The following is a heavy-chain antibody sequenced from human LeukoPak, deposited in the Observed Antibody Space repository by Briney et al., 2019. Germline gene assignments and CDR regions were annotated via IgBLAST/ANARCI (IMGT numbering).Heavy chain of an antibody. CDR1: GFTFSGYW. CDR2: IKQDGSER. J-gene: IGHJ3*02. CDR3: AKGGITQVDAFDI. Sequence: GGSLRLSCAASGFTFSGYWMSWVRQAPGKGLEWVANIKQDGSERYYVDSVKGRFTISRDNAKNSLYLQMNSLRAEDTALYYCAKGGITQVDAFDIWGQGTMVTVSS. V-gene: IGHV3-7*03. D-gene: IGHD3-10*01.